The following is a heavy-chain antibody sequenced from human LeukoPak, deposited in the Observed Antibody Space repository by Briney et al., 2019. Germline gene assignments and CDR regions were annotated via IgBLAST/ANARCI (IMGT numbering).Heavy chain of an antibody. CDR3: ARGPYYYDSSGYLFLYYYYGMDV. Sequence: ETLSLTCAVYGGSFSGYYWSWIRQPPGKGLEWIGVINHSGSTNYNPSLKSRVTISVDTSKNQFSLKLSSVTAADTAVYYCARGPYYYDSSGYLFLYYYYGMDVWGQGTTVTVSS. CDR2: INHSGST. D-gene: IGHD3-22*01. V-gene: IGHV4-34*01. CDR1: GGSFSGYY. J-gene: IGHJ6*02.